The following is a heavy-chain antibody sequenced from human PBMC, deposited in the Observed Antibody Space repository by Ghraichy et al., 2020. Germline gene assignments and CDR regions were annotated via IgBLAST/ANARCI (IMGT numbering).Heavy chain of an antibody. CDR3: AHGGITGTKVKISPFDY. J-gene: IGHJ4*02. V-gene: IGHV2-5*01. CDR2: IYWNDDK. Sequence: SGPTLVKPTQTLTLTCTFSGFSLSTSGVGVGWIRQPPGKALEWLALIYWNDDKRYSPSLKSRLTITKDTSKNQVVLTMTNMDPVDTATYYCAHGGITGTKVKISPFDYWGQGTLVTVSS. CDR1: GFSLSTSGVG. D-gene: IGHD1-7*01.